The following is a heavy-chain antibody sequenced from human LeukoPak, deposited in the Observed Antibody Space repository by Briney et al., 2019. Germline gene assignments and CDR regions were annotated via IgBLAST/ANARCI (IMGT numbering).Heavy chain of an antibody. J-gene: IGHJ6*03. CDR2: ISSSSSYI. CDR1: GFTFSSYS. D-gene: IGHD3-10*01. Sequence: GGSLRLSCAASGFTFSSYSMNWVRQAPGKGLEWVSSISSSSSYIYYADSVKGRFTISRDNAKNSLYLQMNSLRAEDTAVYYCASSAYYYAYMDVWGKGTTVTISS. CDR3: ASSAYYYAYMDV. V-gene: IGHV3-21*01.